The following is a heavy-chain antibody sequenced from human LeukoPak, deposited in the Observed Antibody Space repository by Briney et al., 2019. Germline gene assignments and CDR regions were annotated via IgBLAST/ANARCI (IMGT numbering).Heavy chain of an antibody. CDR2: ISAYNGNT. Sequence: ASVKVSCKASGYTFTSYGIRWVRQAPGQGLEWMGWISAYNGNTNYAQKLQGRVTMTTDTSTSTAYIELRSLRSDDTAVYYCAREGNGDAFDIWGQGTMVTVSS. V-gene: IGHV1-18*01. D-gene: IGHD2-8*01. J-gene: IGHJ3*02. CDR3: AREGNGDAFDI. CDR1: GYTFTSYG.